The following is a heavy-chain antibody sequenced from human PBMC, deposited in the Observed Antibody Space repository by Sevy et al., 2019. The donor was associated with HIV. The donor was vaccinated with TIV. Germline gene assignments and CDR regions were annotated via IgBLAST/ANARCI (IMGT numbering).Heavy chain of an antibody. V-gene: IGHV3-23*01. Sequence: GGSLRLSCAASGFTFSSSAMSWVRQAPGKGLEWVSGISDSGAFTYYADSVKGRFTISSDNSKNTLYLQMNSLRVEDTAVYYCAKMVGEAYYYGTGTYLDDHYYYYHMYVWGKGTTVTVSS. CDR3: AKMVGEAYYYGTGTYLDDHYYYYHMYV. D-gene: IGHD3-10*01. CDR1: GFTFSSSA. J-gene: IGHJ6*03. CDR2: ISDSGAFT.